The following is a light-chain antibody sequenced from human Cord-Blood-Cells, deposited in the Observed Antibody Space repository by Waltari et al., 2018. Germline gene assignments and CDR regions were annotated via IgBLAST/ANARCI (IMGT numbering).Light chain of an antibody. CDR2: GAS. CDR1: QSVSSN. CDR3: QQYNNWLT. V-gene: IGKV3-15*01. J-gene: IGKJ4*01. Sequence: EIVSTQSPATLAVSPGERATLSCRASQSVSSNLAWYQQKPGQAPRLLIYGASTRATGIPARVSGSGSGTEFTLTISSLQSEDFAVYYCQQYNNWLTFGGGTKVEIK.